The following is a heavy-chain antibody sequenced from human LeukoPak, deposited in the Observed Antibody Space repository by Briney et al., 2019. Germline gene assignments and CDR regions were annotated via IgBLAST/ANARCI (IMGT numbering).Heavy chain of an antibody. V-gene: IGHV1-8*01. Sequence: ASVKVSCKASGYTFTGYDINWVRQAIGQGLEWMGWMNPNRGNVGYSQKFQGRLTMTRNTSISTAYMELSSLTSEDTAVYYCARGGDYSDAFDIWGQGTMVTVSS. D-gene: IGHD3-22*01. J-gene: IGHJ3*02. CDR3: ARGGDYSDAFDI. CDR1: GYTFTGYD. CDR2: MNPNRGNV.